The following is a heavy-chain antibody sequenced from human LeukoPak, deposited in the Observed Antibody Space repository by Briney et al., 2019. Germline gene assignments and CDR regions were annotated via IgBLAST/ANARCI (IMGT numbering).Heavy chain of an antibody. CDR3: ARGNFLLGVMVRRYYYYGMDV. D-gene: IGHD3-16*01. CDR2: INHSGST. J-gene: IGHJ6*02. Sequence: SETLSLTCAVYGGSFSGYYWSWIRQPPGKGLEWIGEINHSGSTNYNPSLKSRVTISVDTSKNQFSLKLSSVTAADTAVYYCARGNFLLGVMVRRYYYYGMDVGGQGTTVTVSS. CDR1: GGSFSGYY. V-gene: IGHV4-34*01.